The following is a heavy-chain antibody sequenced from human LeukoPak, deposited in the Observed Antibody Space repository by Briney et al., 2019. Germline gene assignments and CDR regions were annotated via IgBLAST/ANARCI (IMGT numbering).Heavy chain of an antibody. D-gene: IGHD2-2*01. V-gene: IGHV4-4*07. CDR1: GGSISSYY. CDR2: IYTSGST. Sequence: PSETLSLTCTVSGGSISSYYWSWIRQPAGKGLEWIGRIYTSGSTNYNPSLKSRVTMSVDTSKNQFSLKLSSVTAADTAVYYCARSNIVVVPAAPGDYYYYMDVWGKGTTVTVSS. CDR3: ARSNIVVVPAAPGDYYYYMDV. J-gene: IGHJ6*03.